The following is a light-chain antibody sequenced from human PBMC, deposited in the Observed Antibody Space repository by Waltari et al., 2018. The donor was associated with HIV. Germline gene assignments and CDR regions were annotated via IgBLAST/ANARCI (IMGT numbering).Light chain of an antibody. Sequence: EIVMTQSPVTLSVSPGERVTLSCRASQSINNTLAWYQHKPGQAPRLLIYGASTRATGIPARFSGSGSGTDFSLNISTLQSEDFAVYYCQQYNNWPRTFGRGTKVEIK. CDR2: GAS. CDR1: QSINNT. CDR3: QQYNNWPRT. V-gene: IGKV3-15*01. J-gene: IGKJ4*02.